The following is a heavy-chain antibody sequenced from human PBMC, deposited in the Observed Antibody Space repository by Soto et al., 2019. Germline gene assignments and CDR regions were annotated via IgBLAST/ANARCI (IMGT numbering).Heavy chain of an antibody. J-gene: IGHJ6*02. CDR3: ARDLGRDYYYGMDV. CDR2: IIPIFGTA. V-gene: IGHV1-69*13. Sequence: ASVKVSCKASGGTFSSYAISWVRQAPGQGLEWMGGIIPIFGTANYAQKFRGRVTITADESTSTAYMELSSLRSEDTAVYYCARDLGRDYYYGMDVWGQGTTVTVSS. CDR1: GGTFSSYA.